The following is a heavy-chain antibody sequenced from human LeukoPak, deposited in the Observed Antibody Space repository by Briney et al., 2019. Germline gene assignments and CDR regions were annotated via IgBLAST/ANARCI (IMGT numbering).Heavy chain of an antibody. V-gene: IGHV3-23*01. CDR1: GFTFSTYA. D-gene: IGHD1-26*01. Sequence: GGSLRLSCAASGFTFSTYAMTWVRQAPGKGLEWGSSISTSGDRTYYADSVKGRFTISRDNSKNTLYLQMNSLRAEDTAEYYCARSAVGTSCCTAVDYWGQGTLVTVSS. CDR2: ISTSGDRT. CDR3: ARSAVGTSCCTAVDY. J-gene: IGHJ4*02.